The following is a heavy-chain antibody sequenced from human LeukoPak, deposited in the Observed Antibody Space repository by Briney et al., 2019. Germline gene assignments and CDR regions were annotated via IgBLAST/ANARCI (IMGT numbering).Heavy chain of an antibody. CDR1: GYTFTTHW. Sequence: GESLKISCTGSGYTFTTHWIGWVRQMPGKGLEWMGIIYPSNSDTRHSPSFQGQVTMSVDKSISTAYLEWSSLKASDTAMYYCARRGYGGNSADDWGQGTLVTVSS. V-gene: IGHV5-51*01. CDR2: IYPSNSDT. J-gene: IGHJ4*02. CDR3: ARRGYGGNSADD. D-gene: IGHD4-23*01.